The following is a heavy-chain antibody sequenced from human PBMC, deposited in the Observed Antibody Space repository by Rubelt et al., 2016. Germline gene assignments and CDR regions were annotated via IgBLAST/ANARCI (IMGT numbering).Heavy chain of an antibody. CDR1: GFTFSTFG. CDR2: ISGGGDST. J-gene: IGHJ3*02. Sequence: EVQLLESGGGLVQPGGSLRLSCAASGFTFSTFGISWVRQALGKGPEWVSGISGGGDSTQYAASVTGRFTMSRDNSWNCRFWQINSLRAEDTAVYYCATEKTRWALDICGQGTMVTVSS. D-gene: IGHD6-13*01. CDR3: ATEKTRWALDI. V-gene: IGHV3-23*01.